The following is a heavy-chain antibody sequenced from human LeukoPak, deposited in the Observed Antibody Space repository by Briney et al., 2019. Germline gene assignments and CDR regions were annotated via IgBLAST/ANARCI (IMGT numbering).Heavy chain of an antibody. Sequence: GGSLRLSCAASGFTFSSYSMNWVRQAPGKGLEWVSSISSSSSYIYYADSVKGRFTISRDNAKNLLYLQMNSLRAEDTAVYYCARDLIAARPFWPAFDIWGQGTMVTVSS. V-gene: IGHV3-21*01. D-gene: IGHD6-6*01. J-gene: IGHJ3*02. CDR3: ARDLIAARPFWPAFDI. CDR2: ISSSSSYI. CDR1: GFTFSSYS.